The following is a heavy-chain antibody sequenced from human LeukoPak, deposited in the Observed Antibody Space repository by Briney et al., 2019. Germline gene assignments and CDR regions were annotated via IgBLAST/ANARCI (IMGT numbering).Heavy chain of an antibody. Sequence: PSETLSLTCTVSGVSINNSHYFWGWIRQPPGKGLEWIASLHFSGSTYYSPSLKRRVTISVDTSKNQFSLRLSSVTAADSAVFYCSRNRGFSVYADVHDAFNIWGQGTTVTVSS. CDR3: SRNRGFSVYADVHDAFNI. CDR1: GVSINNSHYF. D-gene: IGHD5/OR15-5a*01. J-gene: IGHJ3*02. V-gene: IGHV4-39*01. CDR2: LHFSGST.